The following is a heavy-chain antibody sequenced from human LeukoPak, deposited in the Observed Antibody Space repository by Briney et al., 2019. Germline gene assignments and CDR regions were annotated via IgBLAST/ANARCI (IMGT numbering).Heavy chain of an antibody. Sequence: ASVKVSCKASGYTLTSYGISWVRLAPGQGLEWMGWISGYNGNTNYAQKLQGRVTMTTDTSTSTAYMELRSLRSDDTAVYYCARDRPTAMESSFYFYGMDVWGQGTTVTVSS. J-gene: IGHJ6*02. D-gene: IGHD5-18*01. CDR2: ISGYNGNT. CDR1: GYTLTSYG. V-gene: IGHV1-18*01. CDR3: ARDRPTAMESSFYFYGMDV.